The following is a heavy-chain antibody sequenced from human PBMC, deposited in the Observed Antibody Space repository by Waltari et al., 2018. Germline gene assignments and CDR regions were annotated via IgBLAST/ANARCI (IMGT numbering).Heavy chain of an antibody. CDR1: GGSISSHY. CDR2: IYYSGST. D-gene: IGHD2-2*01. CDR3: ARALVVVPAAAFDY. V-gene: IGHV4-59*11. J-gene: IGHJ4*02. Sequence: QVQLQESGPGLVKPSETLSLTCTVSGGSISSHYWSWIRQPPGKGLEWIWYIYYSGSTNYNPSLKSRVTISVDTSKNQFSLKLSSVNAADTAVYYCARALVVVPAAAFDYWGQGTLVTVSS.